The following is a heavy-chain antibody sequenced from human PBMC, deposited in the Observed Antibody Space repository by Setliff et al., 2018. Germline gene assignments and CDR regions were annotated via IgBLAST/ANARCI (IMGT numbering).Heavy chain of an antibody. CDR1: GGSISSGGYY. J-gene: IGHJ6*03. D-gene: IGHD3-3*01. CDR2: IYYSGST. Sequence: SETLSLTCTVSGGSISSGGYYWSWIRQHPGKGLEWIGYIYYSGSTNYNPSLKSRVTISVDTSKNQFSLKLSSVTAADTAVYYCARAAVDYDFWSGYYGLDYYYMDVWGKGTTVTVSS. V-gene: IGHV4-61*08. CDR3: ARAAVDYDFWSGYYGLDYYYMDV.